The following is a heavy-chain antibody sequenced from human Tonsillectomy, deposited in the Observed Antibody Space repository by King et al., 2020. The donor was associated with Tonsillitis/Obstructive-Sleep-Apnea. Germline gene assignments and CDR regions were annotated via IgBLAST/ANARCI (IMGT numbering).Heavy chain of an antibody. V-gene: IGHV3-15*01. CDR2: IKSKTDGGTT. J-gene: IGHJ4*02. D-gene: IGHD3-3*01. Sequence: VQLVESGGGLVKPGGSLRLSCAASGFTFSNAWMSWVRQAPGKGLEWVGRIKSKTDGGTTDYAAPVKGRFTISRDDSKNTLYLQMNSLKTEDTAVYYCTTDRISDYDLWSGYPAIDYWGQGTLVTVSS. CDR3: TTDRISDYDLWSGYPAIDY. CDR1: GFTFSNAW.